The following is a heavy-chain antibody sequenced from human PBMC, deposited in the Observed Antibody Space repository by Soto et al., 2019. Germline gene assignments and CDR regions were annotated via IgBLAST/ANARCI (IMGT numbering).Heavy chain of an antibody. CDR1: GGSFSGYY. CDR3: ARGPLPTIRGPTVHWFDP. Sequence: SETLSLTCAVYGGSFSGYYWSWIRQPPGKGLEWIGEINHSGSTNYNPSLKSRVTISVDTSKNQFSLKLSSVTAADTAVYYCARGPLPTIRGPTVHWFDPWGQGTLVTVSS. V-gene: IGHV4-34*01. D-gene: IGHD6-6*01. CDR2: INHSGST. J-gene: IGHJ5*02.